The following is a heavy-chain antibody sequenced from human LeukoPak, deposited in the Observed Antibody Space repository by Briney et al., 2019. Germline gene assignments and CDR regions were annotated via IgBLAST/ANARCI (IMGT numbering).Heavy chain of an antibody. V-gene: IGHV4-31*03. J-gene: IGHJ4*02. CDR2: IYYTGST. CDR3: ARASGGEVLDY. Sequence: SETLSLTCTVSGGSISRGGYYWSWIRQHPGKGLEWIGYIYYTGSTYYNPSLKSRLTIAVDTSKTQFSLRLSSVTAADTAVYYCARASGGEVLDYWGQGTLVTVSS. CDR1: GGSISRGGYY. D-gene: IGHD3-16*01.